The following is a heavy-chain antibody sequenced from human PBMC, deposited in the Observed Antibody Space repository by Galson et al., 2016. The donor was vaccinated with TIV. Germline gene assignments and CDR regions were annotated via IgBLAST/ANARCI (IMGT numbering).Heavy chain of an antibody. CDR2: INPSDGGT. CDR3: ARRFYFDY. V-gene: IGHV1-46*01. J-gene: IGHJ4*02. Sequence: SAKVSCKASGYTLTRYYIHWPRQAPGQGLEWMGIINPSDGGTTYAPKFQGRVTMTRDTSTATVYMELSGLRSEDTAIYYCARRFYFDYWGQGTLVTVSS. CDR1: GYTLTRYY.